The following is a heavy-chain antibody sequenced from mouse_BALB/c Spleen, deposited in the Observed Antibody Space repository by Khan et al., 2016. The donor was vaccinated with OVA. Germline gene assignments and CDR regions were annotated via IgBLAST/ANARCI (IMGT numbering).Heavy chain of an antibody. CDR3: ARRGVWLPFDY. D-gene: IGHD2-2*01. CDR1: GYSITSGYS. CDR2: IHYSGNT. Sequence: VQLKESGPDLVKPSQSLSLTCTVTGYSITSGYSWHWIRQFPGNKLEWMGYIHYSGNTNYNPSLKGRISITRDTSKNQFFLQLNSVTTEDTATXYCARRGVWLPFDYWGQGTTLTVSS. J-gene: IGHJ2*01. V-gene: IGHV3-1*02.